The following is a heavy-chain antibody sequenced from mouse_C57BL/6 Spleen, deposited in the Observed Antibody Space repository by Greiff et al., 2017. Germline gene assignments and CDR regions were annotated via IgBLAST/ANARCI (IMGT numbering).Heavy chain of an antibody. CDR2: ISGGGGNT. CDR1: GFTFSSYT. J-gene: IGHJ3*01. Sequence: EVKVEESGGGLVKPGGSLKLSCAASGFTFSSYTMSWVRQTPEKRLEWVATISGGGGNTYYPDSVKGRFTISRDNAKNTLYLQMSSLRSEDTALYYCARQAGSSLFAYWGQGTLVTVSA. V-gene: IGHV5-9*01. D-gene: IGHD1-1*01. CDR3: ARQAGSSLFAY.